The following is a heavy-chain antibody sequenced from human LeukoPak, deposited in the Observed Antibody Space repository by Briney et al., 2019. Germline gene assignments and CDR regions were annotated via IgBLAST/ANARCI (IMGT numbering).Heavy chain of an antibody. CDR2: ISTYNGNT. Sequence: ASVKVSCKASGYAFTSYSINWVRQAPGQGLEWMGWISTYNGNTNYAQKLQGRVTMTTDTSTSTAYMELRSLRSDDTAVYYCAKDRWRDGSSSFDNWGQGTLVTVSS. CDR1: GYAFTSYS. V-gene: IGHV1-18*01. CDR3: AKDRWRDGSSSFDN. D-gene: IGHD6-6*01. J-gene: IGHJ4*02.